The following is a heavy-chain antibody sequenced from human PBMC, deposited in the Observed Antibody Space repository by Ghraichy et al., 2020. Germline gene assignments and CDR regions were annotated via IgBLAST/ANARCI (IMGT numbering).Heavy chain of an antibody. CDR1: GGSIGRGSYY. J-gene: IGHJ4*02. D-gene: IGHD1-26*01. V-gene: IGHV4-61*02. Sequence: SETLSLTCIVSGGSIGRGSYYWSWIRQPAGKALEWIGRIYSTGSTNYKPSLESRVTISIDSSKTQFSLRLFSVTAADTAVYYCASESSTIVGIDSWGQGTLVTVSS. CDR3: ASESSTIVGIDS. CDR2: IYSTGST.